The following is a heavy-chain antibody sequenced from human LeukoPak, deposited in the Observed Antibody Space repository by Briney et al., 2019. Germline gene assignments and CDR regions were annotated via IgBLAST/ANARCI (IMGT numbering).Heavy chain of an antibody. D-gene: IGHD3-22*01. CDR3: VKGFPHYYDSSGFGAFDV. CDR2: ISSNGGST. CDR1: GFTFSFYA. V-gene: IGHV3-64D*09. J-gene: IGHJ3*01. Sequence: PGGSLRLSCSASGFTFSFYAMGWVRQAPGKGLEYFSAISSNGGSTYYADSVKGRFTISRDNSKNTLYLQMSSLRADDTAVYYCVKGFPHYYDSSGFGAFDVWGQGTIVTVSS.